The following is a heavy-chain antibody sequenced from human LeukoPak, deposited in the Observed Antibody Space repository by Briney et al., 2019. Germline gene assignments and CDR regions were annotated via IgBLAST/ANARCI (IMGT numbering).Heavy chain of an antibody. CDR2: INWNGGST. CDR3: ARGTKPDSSGYYFDY. J-gene: IGHJ4*02. CDR1: GFTFDDYG. Sequence: GGSLRLSCAASGFTFDDYGMSWVRQAPGKGLEWVSGINWNGGSTGYADSVKGRFTISRDNAKNSLYLQMNSLRAEDTALYYCARGTKPDSSGYYFDYWGQGTLVTVSS. D-gene: IGHD3-22*01. V-gene: IGHV3-20*04.